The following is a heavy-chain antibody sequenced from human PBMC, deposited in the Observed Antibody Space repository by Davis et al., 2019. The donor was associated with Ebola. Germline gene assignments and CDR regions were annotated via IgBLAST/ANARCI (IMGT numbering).Heavy chain of an antibody. CDR2: INHSGST. J-gene: IGHJ4*02. Sequence: MPSETLSLTCAVYGGSFSGYYWSWIRQPPGKGLEWIGEINHSGSTNYNPSLKSRVTISVDTSKNQFSLKLSSVTAADTAVYYCARSKLVYFDYWGQGTLVTVSS. V-gene: IGHV4-34*01. CDR3: ARSKLVYFDY. D-gene: IGHD1-1*01. CDR1: GGSFSGYY.